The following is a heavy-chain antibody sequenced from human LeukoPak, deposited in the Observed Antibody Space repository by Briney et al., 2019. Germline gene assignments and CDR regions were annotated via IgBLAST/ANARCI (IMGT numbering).Heavy chain of an antibody. CDR2: ISSSGSTI. Sequence: GGSLRLSCAASGFTFSSYEMNWVRQAPGKGLEWVSYISSSGSTIYYADSVKGRSTISRDNAKNSLYLQMNSLRAEDTAVYYCARDSPSTMDPSIYFDYWGQGTLVTVSS. V-gene: IGHV3-48*03. J-gene: IGHJ4*02. CDR3: ARDSPSTMDPSIYFDY. D-gene: IGHD3-10*01. CDR1: GFTFSSYE.